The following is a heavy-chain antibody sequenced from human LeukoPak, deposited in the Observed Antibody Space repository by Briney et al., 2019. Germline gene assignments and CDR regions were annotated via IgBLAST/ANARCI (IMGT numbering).Heavy chain of an antibody. CDR3: ARDRNPNYYDSSGYCRFDY. Sequence: PGGSLRLSCAASGFTFSSYSMNWVRQAPGKGLEWVSSISSSSAYIYYADSMKGRFTISRDNAKNSLFLQMNSLRAEDTAVYYCARDRNPNYYDSSGYCRFDYWGQGTLVTVSS. V-gene: IGHV3-21*01. CDR2: ISSSSAYI. CDR1: GFTFSSYS. D-gene: IGHD3-22*01. J-gene: IGHJ4*02.